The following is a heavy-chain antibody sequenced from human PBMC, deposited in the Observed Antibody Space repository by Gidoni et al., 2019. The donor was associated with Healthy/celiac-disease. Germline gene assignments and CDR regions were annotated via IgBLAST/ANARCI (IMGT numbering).Heavy chain of an antibody. J-gene: IGHJ4*02. CDR1: GGTFSRYA. CDR3: ARGLEYCGGDCYSGDY. V-gene: IGHV1-69*01. Sequence: QVQLLQSGSDVKKPGSSVTVSCKASGGTFSRYAISWVRQAPGQGLEWMGGIIPICGRASYAQKFQGRVTITADESTSTAYMELSSLRSEDTAVYYCARGLEYCGGDCYSGDYWGQGTLVTVSS. CDR2: IIPICGRA. D-gene: IGHD2-21*02.